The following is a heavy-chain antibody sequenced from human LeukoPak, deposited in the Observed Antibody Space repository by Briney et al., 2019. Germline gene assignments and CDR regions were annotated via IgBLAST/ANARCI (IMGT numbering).Heavy chain of an antibody. CDR3: ARDRGQWLVLPFDP. CDR1: GFTFSSYA. J-gene: IGHJ5*02. CDR2: ISYDGSNK. Sequence: GGSLRLSCAASGFTFSSYAMHWVRQAPGKGLEWVAVISYDGSNKYYADSVKGRFTISRDNSRNTLYLQMNSLRAEDTAVYYCARDRGQWLVLPFDPWGQGTLVTVSS. D-gene: IGHD6-19*01. V-gene: IGHV3-30*04.